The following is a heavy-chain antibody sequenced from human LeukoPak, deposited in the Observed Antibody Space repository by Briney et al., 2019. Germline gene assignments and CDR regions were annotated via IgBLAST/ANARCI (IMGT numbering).Heavy chain of an antibody. J-gene: IGHJ3*02. CDR2: IWYDGSNK. CDR3: AKDRDFYDRNSFSPDAFDI. V-gene: IGHV3-33*06. D-gene: IGHD2/OR15-2a*01. Sequence: GRSLRLSCAASGFTFSSYGMHWVRQAPGKGLEWVAVIWYDGSNKYYADSVKGRFTISRDNSKNTLYLQMNSLRAEDTAVYYCAKDRDFYDRNSFSPDAFDIWGQGTMVTVSS. CDR1: GFTFSSYG.